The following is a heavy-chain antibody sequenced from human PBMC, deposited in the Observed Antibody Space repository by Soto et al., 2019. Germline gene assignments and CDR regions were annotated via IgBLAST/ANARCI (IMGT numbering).Heavy chain of an antibody. J-gene: IGHJ4*02. Sequence: SETLSLTCTVSGGSISGYSWSWIRQPPGKGLEWIGYIYHSGSTNYNPSLKSRVTISVDTSKSQFSLKLSSVTAPDTAVYYCARVVNRGPGYYLDYWGQATLVTVSS. CDR2: IYHSGST. V-gene: IGHV4-59*01. D-gene: IGHD3-16*02. CDR3: ARVVNRGPGYYLDY. CDR1: GGSISGYS.